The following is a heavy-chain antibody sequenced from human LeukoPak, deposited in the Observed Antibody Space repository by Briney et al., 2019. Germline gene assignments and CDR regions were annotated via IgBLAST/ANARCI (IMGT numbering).Heavy chain of an antibody. V-gene: IGHV3-33*01. Sequence: GGSLRLSCAASGFTFSSYGMHWVRQAPGKGLEWVAVIWYDGSNKYYADSVKGRFTISRDNSKNTLYLQMSSLRAEDTAVYYCAREAYCSGGSCYFDYWGQGTLVTVSS. CDR3: AREAYCSGGSCYFDY. CDR1: GFTFSSYG. J-gene: IGHJ4*02. CDR2: IWYDGSNK. D-gene: IGHD2-15*01.